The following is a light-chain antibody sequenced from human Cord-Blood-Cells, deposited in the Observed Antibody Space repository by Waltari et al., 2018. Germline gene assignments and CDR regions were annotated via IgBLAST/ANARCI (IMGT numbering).Light chain of an antibody. J-gene: IGKJ2*01. Sequence: DIVMTQSPLYLPVTPGDPASISCRSSQSLLHSNGYNYCDWYLQKPGQSPQLLIYLGSNRGSGVPDRFSGSGSGTDFTLKISRVAAEDVGVYYCIQALQTYTFGQGTKLEIK. V-gene: IGKV2-28*01. CDR1: QSLLHSNGYNY. CDR3: IQALQTYT. CDR2: LGS.